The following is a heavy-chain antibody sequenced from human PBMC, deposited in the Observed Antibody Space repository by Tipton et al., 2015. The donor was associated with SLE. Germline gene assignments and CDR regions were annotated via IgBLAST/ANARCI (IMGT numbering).Heavy chain of an antibody. D-gene: IGHD6-13*01. CDR1: GFTFSNHW. V-gene: IGHV4-34*01. CDR2: INHSGST. CDR3: ARHRLIAAAGNDFDY. Sequence: LRLSCVASGFTFSNHWMSWVRQAPGKGLEWIGEINHSGSTYYNPSLKSRVTISVDTSKNQFSLKLSSVTAADTAVYYCARHRLIAAAGNDFDYWGQGTLVTVSS. J-gene: IGHJ4*02.